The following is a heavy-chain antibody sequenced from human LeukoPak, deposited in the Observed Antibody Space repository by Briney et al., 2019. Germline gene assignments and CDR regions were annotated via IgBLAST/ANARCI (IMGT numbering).Heavy chain of an antibody. Sequence: ASVKVSCKASGYTFTGYYMHWVRQAPGQGLEWMGWINPNRGGTNYAQKFQGRVTMTRDTSISTAYMELSRLRSDDTAVYYCARGATMVRGVIFYWGQGTLVTVSS. J-gene: IGHJ4*02. D-gene: IGHD3-10*01. CDR3: ARGATMVRGVIFY. V-gene: IGHV1-2*02. CDR2: INPNRGGT. CDR1: GYTFTGYY.